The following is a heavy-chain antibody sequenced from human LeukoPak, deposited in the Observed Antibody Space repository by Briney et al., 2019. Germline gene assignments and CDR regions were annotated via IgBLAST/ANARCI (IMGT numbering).Heavy chain of an antibody. D-gene: IGHD3-3*01. V-gene: IGHV3-64*01. CDR1: GFTFSSYA. Sequence: AGGSLRLSCAASGFTFSSYAMHWVRQAPGKGLEYVSAISSNGGSTYYANSVKGRFTISRDNSKNTLYLQMNSLRAEDTAAYYCARTIYYYYYMDVWGKGTTVTVSS. CDR3: ARTIYYYYYMDV. CDR2: ISSNGGST. J-gene: IGHJ6*03.